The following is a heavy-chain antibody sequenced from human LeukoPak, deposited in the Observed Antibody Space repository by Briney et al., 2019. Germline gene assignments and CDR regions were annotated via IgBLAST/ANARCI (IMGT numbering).Heavy chain of an antibody. CDR3: AADDLLFVY. CDR2: IVVGSGNT. J-gene: IGHJ4*02. CDR1: GFTFSNSA. Sequence: SVKVSCKASGFTFSNSAVQWVRQARGQRLEWIGWIVVGSGNTNYAQKFQERVTITRDMSTSTVYMELSSLRSEDTAVYYCAADDLLFVYWGQGTLVTISS. V-gene: IGHV1-58*01. D-gene: IGHD2-21*01.